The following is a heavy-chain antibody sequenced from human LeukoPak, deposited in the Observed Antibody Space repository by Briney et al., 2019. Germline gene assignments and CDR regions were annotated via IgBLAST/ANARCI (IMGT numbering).Heavy chain of an antibody. Sequence: AGGPLRLPCAPSGFTLSSYAIIWVPQPPVKGRECCSDISGSGGTTHYADSVKGRFTISRDNSKNVLSLQMNSLRAEDTAVYYCAKERRLTTAFDYWGQGTLVTVSS. D-gene: IGHD4-17*01. CDR2: ISGSGGTT. V-gene: IGHV3-23*01. CDR3: AKERRLTTAFDY. J-gene: IGHJ4*02. CDR1: GFTLSSYA.